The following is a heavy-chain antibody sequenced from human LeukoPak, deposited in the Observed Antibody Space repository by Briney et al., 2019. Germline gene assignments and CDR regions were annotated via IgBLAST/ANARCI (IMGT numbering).Heavy chain of an antibody. D-gene: IGHD3-22*01. CDR1: GGSISSYY. CDR2: IYHSGST. CDR3: AGLLVTGDSSGYYYWLDY. Sequence: SETLSLTCTVSGGSISSYYWSWIRQPPGKGLEWIGYIYHSGSTNYNPSLKSRVTISVDTSKNQFSLKLSSVTAADTAVYYCAGLLVTGDSSGYYYWLDYWGQGTLVTVSS. J-gene: IGHJ4*02. V-gene: IGHV4-59*01.